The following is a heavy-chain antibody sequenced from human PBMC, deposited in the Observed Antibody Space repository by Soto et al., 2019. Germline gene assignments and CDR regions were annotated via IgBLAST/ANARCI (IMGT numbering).Heavy chain of an antibody. CDR1: GGSISSYY. Sequence: SETLSLPCSVSGGSISSYYWSWIRQPPGKGLEWIGYIYYSGSTNYNPSLKSRVTISVDTSKNQFSLKLSSVTAADTAVYYCARDRYDFWSGHNMGWYIDYWGQGTLVTVSS. J-gene: IGHJ4*02. CDR3: ARDRYDFWSGHNMGWYIDY. CDR2: IYYSGST. V-gene: IGHV4-59*01. D-gene: IGHD3-3*01.